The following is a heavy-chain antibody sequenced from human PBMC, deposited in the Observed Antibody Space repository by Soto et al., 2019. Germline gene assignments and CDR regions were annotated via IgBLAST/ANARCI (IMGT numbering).Heavy chain of an antibody. V-gene: IGHV3-30-3*01. Sequence: GGSLRLSCAASGFTFSSYAMHWVRQAPGKGLEWVAVISYDGSNKYYADSVKGRFTISRDNSKNTLYLQMNSLRAEDTAVYYCARTDYYDSSGYYDYWGQGTLVTVSS. D-gene: IGHD3-22*01. J-gene: IGHJ4*02. CDR2: ISYDGSNK. CDR1: GFTFSSYA. CDR3: ARTDYYDSSGYYDY.